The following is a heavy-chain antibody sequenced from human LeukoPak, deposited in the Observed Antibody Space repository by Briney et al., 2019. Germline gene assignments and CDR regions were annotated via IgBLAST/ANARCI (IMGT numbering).Heavy chain of an antibody. V-gene: IGHV1-69*13. CDR2: IIPIFGTA. CDR1: GYTLTEFS. CDR3: ARAPDYYGSGSYLFDY. J-gene: IGHJ4*02. D-gene: IGHD3-10*01. Sequence: ASVKVSCKVSGYTLTEFSMHWVRQAPGQGLEWMGGIIPIFGTANYAQKFQGRVTITGDESTSTAYMELSSLRSEDTAVYYCARAPDYYGSGSYLFDYWGQGTLVTVSS.